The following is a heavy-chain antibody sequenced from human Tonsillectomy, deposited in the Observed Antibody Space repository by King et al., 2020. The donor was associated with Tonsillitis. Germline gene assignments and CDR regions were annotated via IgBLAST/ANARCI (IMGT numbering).Heavy chain of an antibody. V-gene: IGHV3-7*03. D-gene: IGHD5-24*01. Sequence: VQLVESGGGLVQPGGSLRLSCGASGLTFGSYWMSWVRQAPGKGLEWVANINPDGSDIYYVESVKGRFTISRDNAKNSLYLQMDSLGSEDTAVYYCARAGSLATIFDYWGQGTVVTVSS. CDR3: ARAGSLATIFDY. CDR1: GLTFGSYW. CDR2: INPDGSDI. J-gene: IGHJ4*02.